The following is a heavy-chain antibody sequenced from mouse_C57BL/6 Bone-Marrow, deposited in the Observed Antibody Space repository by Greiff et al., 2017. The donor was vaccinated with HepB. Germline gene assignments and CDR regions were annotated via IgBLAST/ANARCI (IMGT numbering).Heavy chain of an antibody. CDR3: AREGYEARDFDY. Sequence: VQLQQSGPVLVKPGASVKMSCKASGYTFTDYYMNWVKQSHGKSLEWIGVINPYNGGTSYNQKFKGKATLTVDKSSSTAYMELNSLTSEDSAGYCGAREGYEARDFDYWGQGTTLTVSS. D-gene: IGHD2-2*01. V-gene: IGHV1-19*01. CDR2: INPYNGGT. J-gene: IGHJ2*01. CDR1: GYTFTDYY.